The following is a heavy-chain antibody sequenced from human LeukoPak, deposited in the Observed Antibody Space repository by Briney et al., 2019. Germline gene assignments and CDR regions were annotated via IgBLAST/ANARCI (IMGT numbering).Heavy chain of an antibody. V-gene: IGHV3-23*01. CDR1: GFTFSSYA. D-gene: IGHD1-26*01. CDR2: ISGGGDST. Sequence: GASLRLSCVASGFTFSSYAMSWVCQAPGEGLEWVSVISGGGDSTYYADSVKGRFTISRDNSKNTLYLQMNSLRGEDTAVYFCAKDVGTNWFDPWGQAMLVTVPS. J-gene: IGHJ5*02. CDR3: AKDVGTNWFDP.